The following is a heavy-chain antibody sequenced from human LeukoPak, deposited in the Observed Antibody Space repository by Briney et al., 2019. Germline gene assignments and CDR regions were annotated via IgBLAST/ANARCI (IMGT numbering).Heavy chain of an antibody. Sequence: ASVKVSCKASGYTFTGYYMHWVRQAPGQGLEWMGWINPNSGGTNYAQKFQGRVTMTRDTSISTAYMALSRLRSDDTAVYYCARSPEGYSYNYRYFDYWGQGTLVTVSA. D-gene: IGHD5-18*01. CDR1: GYTFTGYY. CDR3: ARSPEGYSYNYRYFDY. CDR2: INPNSGGT. J-gene: IGHJ4*02. V-gene: IGHV1-2*02.